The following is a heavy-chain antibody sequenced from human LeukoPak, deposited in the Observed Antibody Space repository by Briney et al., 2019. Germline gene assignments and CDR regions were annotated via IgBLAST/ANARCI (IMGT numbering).Heavy chain of an antibody. CDR1: GFTFSTYW. J-gene: IGHJ5*02. Sequence: GGSLRLSCTASGFTFSTYWMHWVRQAPGKGLVWVSHITIDGNSKSHADSVKGRFTISRDNAKNTLYLQMSSLRAEDTAVYSCAGDLAAAASSGWFDPWGQGTLVTVSS. D-gene: IGHD6-13*01. CDR3: AGDLAAAASSGWFDP. V-gene: IGHV3-74*01. CDR2: ITIDGNSK.